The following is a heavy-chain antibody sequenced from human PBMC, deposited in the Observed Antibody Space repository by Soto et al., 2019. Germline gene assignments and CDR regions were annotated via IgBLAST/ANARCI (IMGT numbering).Heavy chain of an antibody. CDR2: IYYSGST. CDR3: AGDWRDKGWFDP. J-gene: IGHJ5*02. CDR1: GGSISSYY. V-gene: IGHV4-59*12. Sequence: SETLSLTCTVSGGSISSYYWSWIRQPPGKGLEWIGYIYYSGSTNYNPSLKSRVTISVDTSKNQFSLKLSSVTAADTAVYYCAGDWRDKGWFDPWGKGTLVTVPS.